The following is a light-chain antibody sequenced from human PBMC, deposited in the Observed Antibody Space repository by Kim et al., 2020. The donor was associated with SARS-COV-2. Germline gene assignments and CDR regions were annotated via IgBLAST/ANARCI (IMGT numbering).Light chain of an antibody. CDR1: QSVFYSSDNRNY. V-gene: IGKV4-1*01. CDR3: QQYYTSPIT. Sequence: DIVMTQSPDSLAVFLGERATINCKSSQSVFYSSDNRNYLTWYQQKPGQPPKLLIYWASTRESGVPDRFSGSGSGTDFTLTISSLHPEDVSVYFCQQYYTSPITFGGGTKLEI. J-gene: IGKJ4*01. CDR2: WAS.